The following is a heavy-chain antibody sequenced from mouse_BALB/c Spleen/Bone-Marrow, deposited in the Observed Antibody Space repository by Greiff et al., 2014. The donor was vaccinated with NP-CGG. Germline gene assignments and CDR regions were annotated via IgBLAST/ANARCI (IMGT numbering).Heavy chain of an antibody. V-gene: IGHV5-9-4*01. D-gene: IGHD3-2*01. CDR2: ISSGGSYT. CDR1: GFTFSSYA. CDR3: AREVRQGPWFAY. J-gene: IGHJ3*01. Sequence: EVQLQQSGGGLVKPGGSLKLSCAASGFTFSSYAMSWVRQSPEKRLGWVAEISSGGSYTYYPDTVTGRFTISRDNAKHTLYLEMSSLRSEDTARYYCAREVRQGPWFAYWGQGTLVTGSA.